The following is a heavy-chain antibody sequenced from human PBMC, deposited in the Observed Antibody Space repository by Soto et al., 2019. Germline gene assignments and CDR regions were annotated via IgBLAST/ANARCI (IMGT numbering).Heavy chain of an antibody. CDR3: ARGEYDILTGPGASMDV. Sequence: ASGKVSCKGSGGTFSSYTISWVRQAPGPGLEWMGRIIPILGIANYAQKFQGRVTITADKSTSTAYMELSSLRSEDTAVYYCARGEYDILTGPGASMDVWGQGTTVTVSS. CDR1: GGTFSSYT. D-gene: IGHD3-9*01. CDR2: IIPILGIA. J-gene: IGHJ6*02. V-gene: IGHV1-69*02.